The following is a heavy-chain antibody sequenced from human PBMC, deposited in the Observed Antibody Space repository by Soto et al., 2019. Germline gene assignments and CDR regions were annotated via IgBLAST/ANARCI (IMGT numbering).Heavy chain of an antibody. CDR1: GFTLSSYD. Sequence: EVQLVESGGGLVQPGGSLRLSCAASGFTLSSYDIHWVRQATGEGLAWVSGISSGGDTHYADSVKARFIISREDGKNSLYLQMNHLRVGDTAVYYCTRKTPPTGMEVWGQGATVTVSS. CDR3: TRKTPPTGMEV. D-gene: IGHD3-9*01. V-gene: IGHV3-13*01. J-gene: IGHJ6*02. CDR2: ISSGGDT.